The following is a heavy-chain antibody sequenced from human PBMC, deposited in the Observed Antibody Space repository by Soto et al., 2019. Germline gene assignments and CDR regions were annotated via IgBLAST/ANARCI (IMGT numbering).Heavy chain of an antibody. D-gene: IGHD2-21*02. J-gene: IGHJ4*02. Sequence: PSETLSLTCLVSGVSVSSYTLSWVRQPANKGLEWIGRVFSSVSATYSPSLKSRVRISMDTPENRISLKLDSVTAADAGVYYCTRDGMTTGDTWGPGTLVTVYS. V-gene: IGHV4-4*07. CDR3: TRDGMTTGDT. CDR2: VFSSVSA. CDR1: GVSVSSYT.